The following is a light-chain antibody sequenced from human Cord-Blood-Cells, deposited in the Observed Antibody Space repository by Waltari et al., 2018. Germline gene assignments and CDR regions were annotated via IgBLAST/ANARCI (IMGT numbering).Light chain of an antibody. V-gene: IGKV2-28*01. CDR3: MQALQTPYT. CDR1: QSLLHSNGYNY. Sequence: DIVMTQSPLSLPVTPGEPASISCRSSQSLLHSNGYNYLDWYLQKPGQSPQLLIYSGSNRASGVPDMFSGSGSGTDFTLKISRVEAEDVGVYYCMQALQTPYTFGQGTKLEIK. J-gene: IGKJ2*01. CDR2: SGS.